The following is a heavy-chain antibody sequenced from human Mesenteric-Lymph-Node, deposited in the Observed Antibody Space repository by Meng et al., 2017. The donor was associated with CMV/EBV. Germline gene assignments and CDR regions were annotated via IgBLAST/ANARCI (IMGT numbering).Heavy chain of an antibody. V-gene: IGHV1-69*04. D-gene: IGHD3-22*01. CDR2: IIPILGIA. CDR3: AKDYDTSGYYSTYYYHGMNV. J-gene: IGHJ6*02. Sequence: SVKVSCKASGGTFSSYTISWVRQAPGQGLEWMGRIIPILGIANYAQKFQGRVTITADKSTSTAYMELSSLRSEDTAVYYCAKDYDTSGYYSTYYYHGMNVWGQGTTVTVSS. CDR1: GGTFSSYT.